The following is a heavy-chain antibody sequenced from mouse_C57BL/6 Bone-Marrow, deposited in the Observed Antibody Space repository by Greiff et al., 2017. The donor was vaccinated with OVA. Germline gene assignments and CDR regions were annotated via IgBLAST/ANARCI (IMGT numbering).Heavy chain of an antibody. Sequence: QVQLKESGAELAKPGASVTLSCKASGSTFPSYWMHWVKQRPGPGLEWIGSIHPSSGSTKYNQKFKDKATLPADKSSSTAYMQLSSLTYEDSAVYYCARLYCNYRSGYFDVWGTGTTVTVSS. CDR3: ARLYCNYRSGYFDV. CDR2: IHPSSGST. J-gene: IGHJ1*03. V-gene: IGHV1-7*01. CDR1: GSTFPSYW. D-gene: IGHD2-10*02.